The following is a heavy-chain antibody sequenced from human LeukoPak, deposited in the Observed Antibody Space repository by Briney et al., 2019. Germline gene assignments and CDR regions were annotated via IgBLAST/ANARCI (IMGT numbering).Heavy chain of an antibody. CDR3: ARDDALGDNALDI. V-gene: IGHV3-33*01. J-gene: IGHJ3*02. Sequence: PGGSLRLSCAASGFTFSSYGMHSVRQAPGKGLEWVAVILNDGSQEKYADSVKGRFTISRDNSKNTLFLQMNSLRAEDTAVYYCARDDALGDNALDIWGQGTMVTVSS. CDR1: GFTFSSYG. D-gene: IGHD3-16*01. CDR2: ILNDGSQE.